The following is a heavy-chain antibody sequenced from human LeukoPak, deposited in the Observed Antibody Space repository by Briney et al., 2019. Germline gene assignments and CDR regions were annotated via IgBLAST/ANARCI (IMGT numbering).Heavy chain of an antibody. CDR1: GGSISSYY. D-gene: IGHD5-24*01. CDR2: IYYSGST. Sequence: SETLSLTCTVHGGSISSYYWSWIRQPPGKGLEWIGYIYYSGSTNYNPSLKSHVTKSVDTSKNQFTLKRSSVTAADTAVDYCARCDGYNPEDYWGQGTLVTVSS. V-gene: IGHV4-59*01. CDR3: ARCDGYNPEDY. J-gene: IGHJ4*02.